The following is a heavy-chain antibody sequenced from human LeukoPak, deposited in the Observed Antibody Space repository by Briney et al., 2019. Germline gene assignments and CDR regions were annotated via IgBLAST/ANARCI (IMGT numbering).Heavy chain of an antibody. CDR2: INPNSGGT. CDR1: GYTLTELS. CDR3: ARAAGYGSSWYTDY. V-gene: IGHV1-2*02. J-gene: IGHJ4*02. D-gene: IGHD6-13*01. Sequence: ASVKVSCKVSGYTLTELSMHWVRQAPGQGLEWMGWINPNSGGTNYAQKFQGRVTMTRDTSISTAYMEMSRLTSDDTALYYCARAAGYGSSWYTDYWGQGTLVTVSS.